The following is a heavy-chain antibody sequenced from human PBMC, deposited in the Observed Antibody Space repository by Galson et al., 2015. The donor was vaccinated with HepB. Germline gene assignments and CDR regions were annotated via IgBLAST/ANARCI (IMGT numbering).Heavy chain of an antibody. CDR2: IKQDGSEK. V-gene: IGHV3-7*03. CDR1: GSTFSSYW. CDR3: ARAGVGVIVTLFDY. Sequence: SLRLSCAASGSTFSSYWMSWVRQAPGKGLEWVANIKQDGSEKYYVDSVKGRFTISRDNAKNSLYLQMNSLRAEDTAVYYCARAGVGVIVTLFDYWGQGTLVTVSS. D-gene: IGHD3-16*02. J-gene: IGHJ4*02.